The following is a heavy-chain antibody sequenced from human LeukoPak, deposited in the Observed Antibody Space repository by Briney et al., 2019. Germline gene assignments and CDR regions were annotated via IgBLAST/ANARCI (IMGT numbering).Heavy chain of an antibody. D-gene: IGHD3-9*01. Sequence: PGGSLRLSCAASGISLSRYWMSWVRQAPGEGLEWVANIKQDESEKDYVDSVKGRFTISRDNAKNSLYLQMNSLRAEDTAVYYCASENSFDWLFRYYFDYWGQGTLVTVSS. V-gene: IGHV3-7*01. CDR2: IKQDESEK. CDR3: ASENSFDWLFRYYFDY. CDR1: GISLSRYW. J-gene: IGHJ4*02.